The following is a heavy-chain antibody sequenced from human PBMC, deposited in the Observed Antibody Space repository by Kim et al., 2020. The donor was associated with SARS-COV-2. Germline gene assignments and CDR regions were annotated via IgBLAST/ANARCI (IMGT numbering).Heavy chain of an antibody. CDR3: ARVRQSMVRRTSPDNWFDP. Sequence: SETLSLTCTVSGGSISSYYWSWIRQPPGKGLEWIGYIYYSGSTNYNPSLKSRVTISVDTSKNQFSLKLSSVTAADTAVYYCARVRQSMVRRTSPDNWFDPWGQGTLVTVSS. V-gene: IGHV4-59*01. CDR1: GGSISSYY. CDR2: IYYSGST. J-gene: IGHJ5*02. D-gene: IGHD3-10*01.